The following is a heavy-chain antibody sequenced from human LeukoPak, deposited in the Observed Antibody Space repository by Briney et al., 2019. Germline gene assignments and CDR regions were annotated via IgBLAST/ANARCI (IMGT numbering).Heavy chain of an antibody. CDR2: IYYSGST. CDR1: GFTFSDYY. CDR3: ARGAHSYGSGTNWFDP. D-gene: IGHD3-10*01. J-gene: IGHJ5*02. Sequence: GALRLSCAASGFTFSDYYMSWIRQAPGKGLEWIGSIYYSGSTYYNPSLKSRVTISVDTSKNQFSLKLSSVTAADTAVYYCARGAHSYGSGTNWFDPWGQGTLVTVSS. V-gene: IGHV4-38-2*01.